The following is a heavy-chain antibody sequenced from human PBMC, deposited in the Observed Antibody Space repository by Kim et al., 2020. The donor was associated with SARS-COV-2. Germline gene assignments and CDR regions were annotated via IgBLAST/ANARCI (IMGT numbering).Heavy chain of an antibody. Sequence: GGSLRLSCSASGSTFSSYVMHWVRQAPGTGLEFASTISSNGGSTYYADSVKGRFTISRDNSKNTLYLQMSGLRAEDTAIYYCVKDYSSNWYTGGDYWGQGALVNVSS. V-gene: IGHV3-64D*06. CDR3: VKDYSSNWYTGGDY. CDR2: ISSNGGST. D-gene: IGHD6-13*01. CDR1: GSTFSSYV. J-gene: IGHJ4*02.